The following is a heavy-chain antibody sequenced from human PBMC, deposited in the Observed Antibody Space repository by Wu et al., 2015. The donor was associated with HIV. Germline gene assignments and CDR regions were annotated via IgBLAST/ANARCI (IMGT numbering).Heavy chain of an antibody. CDR2: INRNSGGT. V-gene: IGHV1-2*02. D-gene: IGHD6-19*01. CDR1: GYSFSDFH. Sequence: QVQLVQSGAEIKKPGASVRVSCTASGYSFSDFHMHWVRQAPGQGLEWMGWINRNSGGTTFAQKFQGRVTMTRDTSINTVFMELSGLRFDDTAVYYCARALRPVADALELDYWGQGTLVTVSS. J-gene: IGHJ4*02. CDR3: ARALRPVADALELDY.